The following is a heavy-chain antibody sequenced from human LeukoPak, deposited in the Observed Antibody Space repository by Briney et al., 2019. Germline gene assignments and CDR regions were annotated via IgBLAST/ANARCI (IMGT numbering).Heavy chain of an antibody. D-gene: IGHD3-9*01. CDR1: GFTVNNNY. J-gene: IGHJ4*02. V-gene: IGHV3-66*01. Sequence: GGSLRLSCAASGFTVNNNYMTWVRQAPGKGLGWVSLIYSGGSTYYADSVKGRFTISRDNSKNTLYLQMNSLRAEDTAVYYCARTDYGILTGYSHFDYWGQGTLVTVSS. CDR2: IYSGGST. CDR3: ARTDYGILTGYSHFDY.